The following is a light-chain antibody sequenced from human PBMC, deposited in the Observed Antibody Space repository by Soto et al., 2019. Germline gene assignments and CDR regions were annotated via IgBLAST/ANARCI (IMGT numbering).Light chain of an antibody. Sequence: DIQMTRSPSTLTASVGDRVTITLRARQAISMLLGWYQQKPEKAPKLLIYDASSLESGVASRFSGSGSGTEFTVIISSLQHDDFTTYCFQQYNSYRTFGQGTKVDIK. J-gene: IGKJ1*01. CDR3: QQYNSYRT. CDR1: QAISML. V-gene: IGKV1-5*01. CDR2: DAS.